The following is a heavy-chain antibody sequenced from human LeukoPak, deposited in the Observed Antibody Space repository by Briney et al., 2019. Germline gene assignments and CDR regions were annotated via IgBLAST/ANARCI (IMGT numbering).Heavy chain of an antibody. J-gene: IGHJ4*02. CDR3: AHSGYGSGSYYKNTFDY. V-gene: IGHV2-5*02. D-gene: IGHD3-10*01. Sequence: SGPTLVNPTQTLTLTCTFSGFSLSTSGVGVGWIRQPPGKALEWLAPIYWDDDKRYSPSLKSRLTITKDTSKNQVVLTMTNMDPVDTATYYCAHSGYGSGSYYKNTFDYWGQGTLVTVSS. CDR1: GFSLSTSGVG. CDR2: IYWDDDK.